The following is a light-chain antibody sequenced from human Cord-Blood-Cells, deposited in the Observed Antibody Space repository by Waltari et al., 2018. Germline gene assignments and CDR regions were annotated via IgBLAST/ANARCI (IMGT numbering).Light chain of an antibody. V-gene: IGLV3-21*04. CDR3: QVWDSSSDHRV. CDR1: NIGSKS. J-gene: IGLJ3*02. Sequence: SYVLTQPPSVSVAPGKTARITCGGNNIGSKSVHWYQQKPVKAPVLVIYYDSDRPAGIPERFSGANSGNTATLTISRVEAGDEADYYCQVWDSSSDHRVFGGGTKLTVL. CDR2: YDS.